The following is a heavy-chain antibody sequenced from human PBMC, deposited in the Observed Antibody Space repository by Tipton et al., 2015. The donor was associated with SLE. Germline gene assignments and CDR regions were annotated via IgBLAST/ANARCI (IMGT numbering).Heavy chain of an antibody. D-gene: IGHD3-3*01. J-gene: IGHJ6*03. CDR2: INHSGST. Sequence: TLSLTCAVYGGSFSGYYWSWIRQPPGKGLEWIGEINHSGSTNYNPSLKGRVTLSVDTSKNQFSLKLSSVTAADTAVYYCARSSSYYDFWSGSAVDYYYYMDVWGKGTTVTVSS. CDR1: GGSFSGYY. CDR3: ARSSSYYDFWSGSAVDYYYYMDV. V-gene: IGHV4-34*01.